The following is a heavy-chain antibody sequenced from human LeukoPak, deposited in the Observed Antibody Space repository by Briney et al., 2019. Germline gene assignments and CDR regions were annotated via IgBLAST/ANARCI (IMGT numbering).Heavy chain of an antibody. CDR2: IRYDGSNK. D-gene: IGHD5-24*01. J-gene: IGHJ4*02. Sequence: GGSLRLSCAASGFTFSSYGMHWVRQAPGKGLEWVAFIRYDGSNKYCADSVKGRFTISRDNSKNTLYLQMNSLRAEDTAVYYCAKDTSLRWLQPAFDYWGQGTLVTVSS. CDR3: AKDTSLRWLQPAFDY. V-gene: IGHV3-30*02. CDR1: GFTFSSYG.